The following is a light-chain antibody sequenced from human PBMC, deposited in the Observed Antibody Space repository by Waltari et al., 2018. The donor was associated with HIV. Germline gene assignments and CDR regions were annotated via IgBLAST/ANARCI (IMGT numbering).Light chain of an antibody. CDR1: QGIASN. V-gene: IGKV1-9*01. Sequence: DIQLTQTPSFLSAPVGDRVTITCRASQGIASNLAWYQQKPGKAPKLMIYAASTLQSGVPPRFRGSGSGTEFTLTISSLQPEDFATYYCQQLDDYPLAFGGGTEVEIK. CDR3: QQLDDYPLA. CDR2: AAS. J-gene: IGKJ4*01.